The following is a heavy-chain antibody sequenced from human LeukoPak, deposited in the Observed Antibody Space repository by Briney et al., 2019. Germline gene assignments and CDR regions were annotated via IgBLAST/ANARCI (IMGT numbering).Heavy chain of an antibody. V-gene: IGHV3-64*01. Sequence: PGGSLRLSCPASGFTFSTYAMTWVRQAPGKGLEYVSAISSNGGSTYYANSVKGRFTISRDNAKNSLYLQMNSLRAEDTALYYCARDPASINMVRGLMQFDYWGQGTLVTVSS. J-gene: IGHJ4*02. CDR1: GFTFSTYA. CDR3: ARDPASINMVRGLMQFDY. D-gene: IGHD3-10*01. CDR2: ISSNGGST.